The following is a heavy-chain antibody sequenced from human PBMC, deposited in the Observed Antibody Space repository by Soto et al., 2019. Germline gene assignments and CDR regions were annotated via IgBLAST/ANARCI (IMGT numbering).Heavy chain of an antibody. CDR3: VRRVTGNYDY. D-gene: IGHD1-7*01. J-gene: IGHJ4*02. Sequence: EVQLAESGGGMLQPGGSLRLSCVASGFTFSSYDMHWVRQAPGKGLESVSSISSNGATTYYGNSVKGRFTISRDNSKNTLYLQMGSLRAEDMAVYYCVRRVTGNYDYWGQGTLVTVSS. CDR2: ISSNGATT. V-gene: IGHV3-64*01. CDR1: GFTFSSYD.